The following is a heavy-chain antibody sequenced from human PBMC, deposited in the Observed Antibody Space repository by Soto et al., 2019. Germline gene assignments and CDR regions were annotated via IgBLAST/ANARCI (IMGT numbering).Heavy chain of an antibody. CDR3: AKYTAGGGGRGY. V-gene: IGHV4-59*08. Sequence: QVQLQESGPGLVKPSETLSLTCTVSGASISRDHWNWIRQPPGKGLEWIGEYSGTSNYNPSLRSRVTISVDTSNNPVPLKLSSVTAADTAVYYCAKYTAGGGGRGYWGQGTLVTVSS. J-gene: IGHJ4*02. CDR2: EYSGTS. CDR1: GASISRDH. D-gene: IGHD3-16*01.